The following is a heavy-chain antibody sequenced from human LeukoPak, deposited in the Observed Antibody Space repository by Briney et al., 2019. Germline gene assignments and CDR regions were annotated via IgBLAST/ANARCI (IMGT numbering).Heavy chain of an antibody. V-gene: IGHV4-34*01. D-gene: IGHD3-16*02. Sequence: SETLFLTCAVYGGSSSGYYWSWIRQPPGKGLEWIGEINHSGSTNYNPSLKSRVTISVDTSKNQFSLKLSSVTAADTAVYYCARAWGVWGSYRYPSDYWGQGTLVTVSS. J-gene: IGHJ4*02. CDR3: ARAWGVWGSYRYPSDY. CDR2: INHSGST. CDR1: GGSSSGYY.